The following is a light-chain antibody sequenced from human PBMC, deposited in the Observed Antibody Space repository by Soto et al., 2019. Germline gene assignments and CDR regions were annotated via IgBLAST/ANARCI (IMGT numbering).Light chain of an antibody. Sequence: EIVLTQSPATLSLSPGERATLSCRASQSVSSYLAWYQQKPGQAPRLLIYDASNRATGIPARFSGSGSGTDFTLTISMLQPEDFATYYCQQSYWPPVTFGEGTRLEIK. CDR3: QQSYWPPVT. V-gene: IGKV3-11*01. J-gene: IGKJ5*01. CDR1: QSVSSY. CDR2: DAS.